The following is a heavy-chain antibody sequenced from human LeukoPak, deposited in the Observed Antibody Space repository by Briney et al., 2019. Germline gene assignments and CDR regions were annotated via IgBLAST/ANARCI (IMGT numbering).Heavy chain of an antibody. Sequence: SETLSLTCTVSGGSISSYYWSWIRQPPGKGLEWIGYIYYSGRTNYNPSLKSRVTISVDTSKNQFSLKLSSVTAADTAVYYCAREGDYGDYVVAFDIWGQGTMVTVSS. CDR1: GGSISSYY. CDR3: AREGDYGDYVVAFDI. V-gene: IGHV4-59*01. J-gene: IGHJ3*02. D-gene: IGHD4-17*01. CDR2: IYYSGRT.